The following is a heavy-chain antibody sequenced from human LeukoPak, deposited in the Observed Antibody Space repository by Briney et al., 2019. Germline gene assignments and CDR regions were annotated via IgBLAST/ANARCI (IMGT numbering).Heavy chain of an antibody. D-gene: IGHD3-3*01. CDR1: AASISISSHH. Sequence: SETQSLTCTLSAASISISSHHWGWIRQSPGKGLEWIGRMYYGHTIHYNPSLNSRVTIPVVTSKDHFTLQLNSVTAADTAVYYCARGKVVGPVNDFWSGYRGYNWFDPWGQGTLVTVSS. CDR2: MYYGHTI. CDR3: ARGKVVGPVNDFWSGYRGYNWFDP. V-gene: IGHV4-39*02. J-gene: IGHJ5*02.